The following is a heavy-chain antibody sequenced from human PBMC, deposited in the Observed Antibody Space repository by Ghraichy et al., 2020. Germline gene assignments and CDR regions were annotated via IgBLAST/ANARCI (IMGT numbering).Heavy chain of an antibody. CDR2: INHSGST. D-gene: IGHD4-23*01. J-gene: IGHJ4*02. V-gene: IGHV4-34*01. CDR1: GGSISSYY. Sequence: SETLSLTCTVSGGSISSYYWSWIRQPPGKGLEWIGEINHSGSTNYNPSLKSRVTISVDTSKNQFSLKLSSVTAADTAVYYCARVGYGGNSTYWGQGTLVTVSS. CDR3: ARVGYGGNSTY.